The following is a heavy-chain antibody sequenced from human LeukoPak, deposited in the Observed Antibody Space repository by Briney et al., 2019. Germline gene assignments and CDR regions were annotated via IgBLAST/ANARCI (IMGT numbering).Heavy chain of an antibody. J-gene: IGHJ6*02. CDR3: ARASSSWYMRDYYYYGMDV. D-gene: IGHD6-13*01. Sequence: GASVKVSCKASGYTFTGYDINWVRQATGQGLEWMGWMNPNSGNTGYAQKFQGRVTMTRNTSISTAYMELSSLRSEDTAVYYCARASSSWYMRDYYYYGMDVWGQGTTVTVSS. V-gene: IGHV1-8*01. CDR2: MNPNSGNT. CDR1: GYTFTGYD.